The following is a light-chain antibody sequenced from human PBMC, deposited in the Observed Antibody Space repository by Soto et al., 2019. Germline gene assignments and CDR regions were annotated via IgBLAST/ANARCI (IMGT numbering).Light chain of an antibody. CDR1: QGIRND. J-gene: IGKJ1*01. CDR3: QHYNSYSEA. V-gene: IGKV1-5*03. CDR2: KAS. Sequence: IQMTQSPSSLSASVGDIVTVTCLAIQGIRNDLGWYQQKPGKAPKLLIYKASTLKSGVPSRFSGSGSGTEFTLTISSLQPDDFATYYCQHYNSYSEAFGQGTKVDIK.